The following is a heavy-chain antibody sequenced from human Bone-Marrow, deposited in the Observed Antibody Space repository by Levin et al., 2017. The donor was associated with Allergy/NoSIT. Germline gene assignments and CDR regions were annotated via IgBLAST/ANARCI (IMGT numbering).Heavy chain of an antibody. CDR3: ARVGKCSGGSCYRHTKDDAFDI. J-gene: IGHJ3*02. V-gene: IGHV1-2*02. D-gene: IGHD2-15*01. CDR2: INPNSGGT. CDR1: GYTFTGYY. Sequence: ASVKVSCKASGYTFTGYYMHWVRQAPGQGLEWMGWINPNSGGTNYAQKFQGRVTMTRDTSISTAYMELSRLRSDDTAVYYCARVGKCSGGSCYRHTKDDAFDIWGQGTMVTVSS.